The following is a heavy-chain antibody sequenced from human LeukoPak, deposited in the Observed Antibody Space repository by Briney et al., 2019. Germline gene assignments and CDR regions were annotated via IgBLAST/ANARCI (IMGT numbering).Heavy chain of an antibody. CDR3: ASVTMVRGAFDY. CDR2: IIPIFGTA. D-gene: IGHD3-10*01. Sequence: ASVKVSCKASGYTFTDYSMHWVRQAPGQGLEWMGGIIPIFGTANYAQKFQGRVTITADESTSTAYMELSSLRSEDTAVYYCASVTMVRGAFDYWGQGTLVTVSS. V-gene: IGHV1-69*13. CDR1: GYTFTDYS. J-gene: IGHJ4*02.